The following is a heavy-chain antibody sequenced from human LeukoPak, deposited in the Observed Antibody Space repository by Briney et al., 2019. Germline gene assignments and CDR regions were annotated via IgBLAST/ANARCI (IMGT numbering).Heavy chain of an antibody. Sequence: SVKVSCKASGGTFSRYAISWVRQAPGQGLEWMGGYIPMFGTANYAQNFQNRITITADESTSTFSMEVSSLRPEDTAVYFCAGASSKWELSFWGQGTLVTVSS. CDR1: GGTFSRYA. J-gene: IGHJ4*02. CDR2: YIPMFGTA. V-gene: IGHV1-69*01. CDR3: AGASSKWELSF. D-gene: IGHD1-26*01.